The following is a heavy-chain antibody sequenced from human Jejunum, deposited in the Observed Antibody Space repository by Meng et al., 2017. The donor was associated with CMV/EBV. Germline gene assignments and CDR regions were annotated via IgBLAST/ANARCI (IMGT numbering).Heavy chain of an antibody. CDR3: AKGLSGSYYYYYGMDV. Sequence: TFSSYGMSWVRQAPGKGLEWVSVIYSGGDSTYYVESVKGRFTISRDNSKNTLYLQMNSLRAEDTAVYYCAKGLSGSYYYYYGMDVWGQGTTVTVSS. CDR1: TFSSYG. CDR2: IYSGGDST. V-gene: IGHV3-23*03. D-gene: IGHD1-26*01. J-gene: IGHJ6*02.